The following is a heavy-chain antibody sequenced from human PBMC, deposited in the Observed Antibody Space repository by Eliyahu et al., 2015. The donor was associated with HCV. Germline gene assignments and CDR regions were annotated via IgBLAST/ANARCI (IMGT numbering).Heavy chain of an antibody. Sequence: EVQLLESGGGLVQPGGSLRLSCAASGFTFSSYAMSWVRQAPGKGLGWVSAISGSGGSTYYADSVKGRFTISRDNSKNTLYLQMNSLRAEDTAVYYCAKPLYSSSWRRNNYYYYYGMDVWGQGTTVTVSS. J-gene: IGHJ6*02. CDR2: ISGSGGST. CDR1: GFTFSSYA. D-gene: IGHD6-13*01. CDR3: AKPLYSSSWRRNNYYYYYGMDV. V-gene: IGHV3-23*01.